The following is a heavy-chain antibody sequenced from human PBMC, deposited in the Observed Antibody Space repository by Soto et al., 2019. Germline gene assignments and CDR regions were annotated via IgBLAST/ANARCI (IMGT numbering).Heavy chain of an antibody. V-gene: IGHV3-23*01. J-gene: IGHJ6*03. CDR3: AKSRSFAHMDV. Sequence: PGGSLRLSCEASGLIVNNNFMNWVRQAPGKGLEWVSAISGSGGSTYYADSVKGRFTISRDNSKNTLYLQMNSLRAEDTAVYYCAKSRSFAHMDVWGKGTTVTVSS. CDR2: ISGSGGST. CDR1: GLIVNNNF.